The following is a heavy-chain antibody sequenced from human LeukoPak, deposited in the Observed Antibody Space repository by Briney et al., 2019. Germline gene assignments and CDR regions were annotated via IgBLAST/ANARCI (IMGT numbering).Heavy chain of an antibody. Sequence: SETLSLTCTVSGGSISSYYWSWVRQPPGKGLEWIGYIYYIGSTNYNPSLKSRVTISVDTSKNQFSLKLSSVTAADTAVYYCARGPPYYDILTGYYRRNWFDPWGQGTLVTVSS. V-gene: IGHV4-59*12. CDR2: IYYIGST. J-gene: IGHJ5*02. CDR1: GGSISSYY. D-gene: IGHD3-9*01. CDR3: ARGPPYYDILTGYYRRNWFDP.